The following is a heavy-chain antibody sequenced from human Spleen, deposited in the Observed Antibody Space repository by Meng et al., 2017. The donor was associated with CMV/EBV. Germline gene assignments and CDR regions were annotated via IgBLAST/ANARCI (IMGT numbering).Heavy chain of an antibody. V-gene: IGHV3-30*02. J-gene: IGHJ6*02. CDR3: AKAHGYDMDV. CDR1: GFTFSNFW. Sequence: GESLKISCAASGFTFSNFWMNWVRQAPGKGLEWVAFIRYDGTNKYYVDSVKGRFTISRDNSKNTLYLQMSSLRAEDTALYYCAKAHGYDMDVWGQGTSVTVSS. CDR2: IRYDGTNK.